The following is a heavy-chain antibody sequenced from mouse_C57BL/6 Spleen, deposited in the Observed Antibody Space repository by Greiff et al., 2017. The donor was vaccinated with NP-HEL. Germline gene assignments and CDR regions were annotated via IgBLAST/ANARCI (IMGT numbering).Heavy chain of an antibody. CDR2: INYDGSST. Sequence: EVQLVESEGGLVQPGSSMKLSCTASGFTFSDYYMAWVRQVPEKGLEWVANINYDGSSTYYLDSLKSRFIISRDNAKNILYLQMSSLKSEDTATYYCARERGYGYGLYAMDYWGQGTSVTVSS. CDR3: ARERGYGYGLYAMDY. V-gene: IGHV5-16*01. J-gene: IGHJ4*01. D-gene: IGHD2-2*01. CDR1: GFTFSDYY.